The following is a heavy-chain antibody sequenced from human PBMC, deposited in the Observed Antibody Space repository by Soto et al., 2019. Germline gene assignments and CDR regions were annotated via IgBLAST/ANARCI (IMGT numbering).Heavy chain of an antibody. D-gene: IGHD3-3*01. V-gene: IGHV3-7*01. CDR1: GFTFSSYW. J-gene: IGHJ5*02. CDR3: ASDLSGITIFGVAGLFDP. CDR2: IKQDGSEK. Sequence: GGSLRLSCAASGFTFSSYWMSWVRQAPGKGLEWVANIKQDGSEKYYVDSVKGRFTISRDNAKNSLYLQMNSLRAEDTAVYYCASDLSGITIFGVAGLFDPWGQGTLVTVSS.